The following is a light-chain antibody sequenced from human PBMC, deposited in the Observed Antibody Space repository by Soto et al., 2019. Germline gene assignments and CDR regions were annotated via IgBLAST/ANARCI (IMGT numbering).Light chain of an antibody. CDR1: QSISSY. Sequence: DIQMTQSPSSLSASVGDSVTITCRASQSISSYLNWYQQKPGKAPKLLISASSSLQSGVPPRFSGRGAGTDVSLTISSLQPEDFATYYCQQSYSTPRTFGQGTKVEIK. V-gene: IGKV1-39*01. CDR3: QQSYSTPRT. CDR2: ASS. J-gene: IGKJ1*01.